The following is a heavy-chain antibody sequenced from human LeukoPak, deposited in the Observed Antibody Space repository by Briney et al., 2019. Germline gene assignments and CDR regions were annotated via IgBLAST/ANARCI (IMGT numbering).Heavy chain of an antibody. CDR3: ARGLYGSDSY. CDR1: GGSISSDNW. Sequence: SETLSLTCAVSGGSISSDNWWIWVRQPPGKGLEWIGEIYHSGRANYNPSLKSRVNMSVDKSKNQFSLSLSSVTAADTAVNHCARGLYGSDSYWGQGNLVTVSS. J-gene: IGHJ4*02. D-gene: IGHD6-19*01. CDR2: IYHSGRA. V-gene: IGHV4-4*02.